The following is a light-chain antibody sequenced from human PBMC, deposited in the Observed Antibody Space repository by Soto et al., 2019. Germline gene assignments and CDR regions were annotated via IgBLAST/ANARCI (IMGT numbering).Light chain of an antibody. V-gene: IGLV1-40*01. CDR1: SSNIRAGYD. Sequence: QSVLTQPPSVSGAPGQRVTISCTGSSSNIRAGYDVHWYQQLPGTAPKLLIYGNSNRPSGVPDRFSGSKSGTSASLAITGLQAEDEADYYCQSYDSSLSGPRVFGTGTKLTVL. J-gene: IGLJ1*01. CDR3: QSYDSSLSGPRV. CDR2: GNS.